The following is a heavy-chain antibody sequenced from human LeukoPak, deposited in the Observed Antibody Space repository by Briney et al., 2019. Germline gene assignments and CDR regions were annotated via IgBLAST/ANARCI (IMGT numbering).Heavy chain of an antibody. CDR3: AKDIPDCSGGSRYSGVVDY. J-gene: IGHJ4*02. CDR1: GFTFDDYA. D-gene: IGHD2-15*01. Sequence: GGSLRLSCAASGFTFDDYAMHWVRQAPGKGLEWVSLISGDGGSTYYADSVKGRFTISRDNSKNSLYLQMNSLRTEDTALYYCAKDIPDCSGGSRYSGVVDYWGQGTLVTVSS. CDR2: ISGDGGST. V-gene: IGHV3-43*02.